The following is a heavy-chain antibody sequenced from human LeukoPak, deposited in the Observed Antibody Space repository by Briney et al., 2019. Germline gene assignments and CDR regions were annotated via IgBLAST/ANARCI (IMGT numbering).Heavy chain of an antibody. J-gene: IGHJ4*02. CDR2: IYSGGAT. CDR3: ARDSTSGSYSRVFDY. CDR1: GITVSSNY. V-gene: IGHV3-66*01. Sequence: SGGSLRLSCVASGITVSSNYMSWVRQAPGKGLEWVSIIYSGGATFYADSVKGRFIISRENSKNTLWLQMNSLRAEDTAVYYCARDSTSGSYSRVFDYWGQGTLVTVSS. D-gene: IGHD1-26*01.